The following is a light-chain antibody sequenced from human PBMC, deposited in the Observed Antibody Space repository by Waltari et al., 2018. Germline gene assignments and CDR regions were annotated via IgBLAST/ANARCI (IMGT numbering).Light chain of an antibody. Sequence: DIQMTQSPPSLPASVGDRVTITCRASQPIIIYLACFQQKQGKAPKSLIYGASSLQSWVPSRFIGSWSGTDFTLTITGLQPEDFATYYCQQYNNYPWTFGHGTKLEI. V-gene: IGKV1-16*01. CDR3: QQYNNYPWT. J-gene: IGKJ2*01. CDR1: QPIIIY. CDR2: GAS.